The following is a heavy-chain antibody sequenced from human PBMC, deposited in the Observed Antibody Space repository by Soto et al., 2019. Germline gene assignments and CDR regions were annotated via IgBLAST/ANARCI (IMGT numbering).Heavy chain of an antibody. D-gene: IGHD6-13*01. CDR3: ARGNCSSWPNFDY. CDR2: ISSSSSYI. Sequence: GGSLRLSCAASGFTSSSYSMNWVRQAPGKGLELVSSISSSSSYIYYADSVKGRFTISRDNAKNSLYLQMNSLRAEDTAVYYCARGNCSSWPNFDYWGQGTLVTVSS. J-gene: IGHJ4*02. V-gene: IGHV3-21*01. CDR1: GFTSSSYS.